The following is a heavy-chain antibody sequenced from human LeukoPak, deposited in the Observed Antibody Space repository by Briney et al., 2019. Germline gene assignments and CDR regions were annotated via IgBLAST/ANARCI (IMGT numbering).Heavy chain of an antibody. Sequence: GGSLRLSCAASGFTFSSYSMNWVRQAPGKGLEWVSSISSSSSYIYYADSVKGRLTISRDNAKNSLYLQMNSLRAEDTAVYYCARSFRLDAFDIWGQGTMVTVSS. V-gene: IGHV3-21*01. CDR2: ISSSSSYI. D-gene: IGHD6-13*01. CDR3: ARSFRLDAFDI. CDR1: GFTFSSYS. J-gene: IGHJ3*02.